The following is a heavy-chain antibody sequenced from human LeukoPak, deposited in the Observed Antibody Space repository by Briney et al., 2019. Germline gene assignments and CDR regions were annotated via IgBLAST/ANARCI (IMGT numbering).Heavy chain of an antibody. Sequence: SETLSLTCTVSGGSISSYYWSWIRQPPGKGLEWIGYIYYSGSTNYNPSLKSRVTISVDTSKNQFSLKLSSVTAADTAVYYCARLVPPGGGDCTGSNCHTVYYFDYWGQGTLVTVSS. J-gene: IGHJ4*02. V-gene: IGHV4-59*01. CDR3: ARLVPPGGGDCTGSNCHTVYYFDY. CDR1: GGSISSYY. D-gene: IGHD2-15*01. CDR2: IYYSGST.